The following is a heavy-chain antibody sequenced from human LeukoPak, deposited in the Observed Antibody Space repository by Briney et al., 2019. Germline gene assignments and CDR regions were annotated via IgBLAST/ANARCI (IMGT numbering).Heavy chain of an antibody. CDR3: ARLTSTTVYNGYDSGYYFDY. J-gene: IGHJ4*02. V-gene: IGHV4-59*08. D-gene: IGHD5-12*01. CDR2: IYYSGST. CDR1: GGSISSYY. Sequence: SETLSLTCTVSGGSISSYYWSWIRQPPGKGLEWIGYIYYSGSTNYNPSLKSRVTISVDTSKNQFSLKLSSVTAADTAVYYCARLTSTTVYNGYDSGYYFDYWGQGTLVTVSS.